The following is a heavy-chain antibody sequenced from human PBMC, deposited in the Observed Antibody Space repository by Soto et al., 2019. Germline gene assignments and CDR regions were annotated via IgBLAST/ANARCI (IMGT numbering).Heavy chain of an antibody. J-gene: IGHJ6*02. CDR3: ARGAVTTNYYYYGMDV. D-gene: IGHD4-17*01. V-gene: IGHV3-30-3*01. CDR2: ISYDGSSK. CDR1: GFTFGAYA. Sequence: PGGSLRLSCAGSGFTFGAYAMHRVRQAPVKGLEWVAVISYDGSSKNYADSVKGRFTISRDNSKNTLFLQVSSLRDEDTALYYCARGAVTTNYYYYGMDVWGRGTTVTVYS.